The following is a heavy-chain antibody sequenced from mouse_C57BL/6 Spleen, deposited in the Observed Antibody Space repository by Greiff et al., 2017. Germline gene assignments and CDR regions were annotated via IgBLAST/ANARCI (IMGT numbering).Heavy chain of an antibody. J-gene: IGHJ2*01. Sequence: EVKVVESGGGLVKPGGSLKLSCAASGFTFSSYALSWVRQTPEKRLEWVATISDGGSYTYYPDNVKGRFTISRGNAKNNLYLQMSHLKSEDTAMYYCARDGNYERYFDYWGQGTTLTVSS. CDR2: ISDGGSYT. CDR1: GFTFSSYA. D-gene: IGHD2-1*01. V-gene: IGHV5-4*01. CDR3: ARDGNYERYFDY.